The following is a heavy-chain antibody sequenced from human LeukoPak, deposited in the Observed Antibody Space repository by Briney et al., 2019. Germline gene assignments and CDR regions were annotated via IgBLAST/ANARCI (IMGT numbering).Heavy chain of an antibody. CDR1: GFTFSNYA. CDR3: AKGHYYGSGSLDY. V-gene: IGHV3-23*01. D-gene: IGHD3-10*01. Sequence: PGGSLRLSCAASGFTFSNYAMSWVRQAPGKGLAWASTISNSAGKTYYADSVKGRFTISRDNSKNTLYLQMNSLRAEDTAVYYCAKGHYYGSGSLDYWGRGTLVTVSS. J-gene: IGHJ4*02. CDR2: ISNSAGKT.